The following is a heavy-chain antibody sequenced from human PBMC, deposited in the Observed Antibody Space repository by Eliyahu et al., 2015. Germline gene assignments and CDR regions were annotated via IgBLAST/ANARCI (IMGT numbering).Heavy chain of an antibody. J-gene: IGHJ2*01. D-gene: IGHD3-3*01. CDR1: GFXFSSYS. Sequence: EVQLVESGGGLVKPGGSLRLSCAASGFXFSSYSXXWVPXAPGKGLEWVSSISSSSSYIYYADSVKGRFTISRDNAKNSLYLQMNSLRAEDTAVYYCAREGAYYDFWSGYSIKDPDWYFDLWGRGTLVTVSS. V-gene: IGHV3-21*01. CDR2: ISSSSSYI. CDR3: AREGAYYDFWSGYSIKDPDWYFDL.